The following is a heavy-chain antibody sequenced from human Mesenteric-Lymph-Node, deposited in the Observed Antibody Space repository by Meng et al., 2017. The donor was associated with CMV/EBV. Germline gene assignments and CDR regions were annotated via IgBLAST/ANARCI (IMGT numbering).Heavy chain of an antibody. Sequence: GSLRLSCTVSGGSISSSSYYWGWIRQPPGKGLEWIGSIYYSGSTYYNPSLKSRVTISVDTSKNQFSLKLSSVTAADTAVYYCARDGGAQYCTNGVCYLSWFDPWGQGTLVTVSS. CDR3: ARDGGAQYCTNGVCYLSWFDP. CDR1: GGSISSSSYY. D-gene: IGHD2-8*01. J-gene: IGHJ5*02. V-gene: IGHV4-39*07. CDR2: IYYSGST.